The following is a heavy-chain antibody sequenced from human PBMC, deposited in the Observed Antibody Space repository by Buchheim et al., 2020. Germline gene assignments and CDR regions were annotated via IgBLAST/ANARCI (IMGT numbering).Heavy chain of an antibody. CDR3: AREDGDYVLDY. J-gene: IGHJ4*02. CDR2: IWYEGGNE. CDR1: GFTFSSYG. D-gene: IGHD4-17*01. V-gene: IGHV3-33*01. Sequence: QVQLVESGGGVVQPGRSLRLSCAASGFTFSSYGMHWVRQAPGKGLEWVGGIWYEGGNEYYDDSAKVRFSISIYNSKNTLYLQMNSLRAEDRAVYYWAREDGDYVLDYWGEGTL.